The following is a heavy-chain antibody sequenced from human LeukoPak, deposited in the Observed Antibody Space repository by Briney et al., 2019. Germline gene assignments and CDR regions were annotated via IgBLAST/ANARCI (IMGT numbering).Heavy chain of an antibody. Sequence: SVTVSCTGFGGIFRSYAISWVRQAPGQGLEWMGGIIPIFGTANYAQKFQGRVTITADESTSTAYMELSSLRSEDTAVYYCAREECGGDCYSGIYYFDYWGQGTLVTVSS. CDR3: AREECGGDCYSGIYYFDY. J-gene: IGHJ4*02. D-gene: IGHD2-21*02. CDR2: IIPIFGTA. V-gene: IGHV1-69*13. CDR1: GGIFRSYA.